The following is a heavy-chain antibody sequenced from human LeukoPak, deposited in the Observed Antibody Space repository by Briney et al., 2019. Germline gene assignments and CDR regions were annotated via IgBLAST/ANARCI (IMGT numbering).Heavy chain of an antibody. CDR2: VYYNGIT. J-gene: IGHJ4*02. CDR1: GGSFSSFY. Sequence: SETLSLTCTVSGGSFSSFYWSWIRQPPGKGLEWIGYVYYNGITKCNPSLKNRVTISVDTSKNQFSLKLTSVTAADTAVYYCARDVTPQTGWYYFDYWGQGTLVTVSS. D-gene: IGHD2-15*01. CDR3: ARDVTPQTGWYYFDY. V-gene: IGHV4-59*01.